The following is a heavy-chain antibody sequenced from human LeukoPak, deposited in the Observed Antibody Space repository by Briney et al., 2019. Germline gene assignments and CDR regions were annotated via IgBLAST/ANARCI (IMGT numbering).Heavy chain of an antibody. Sequence: SGGSLRLSCAASGFTFSKYSMNWVRQAPGKGLEWVSYISSSGSTIYYADSVKGRFSVSRDNAKNSLYLQMNSLRAEDTAVYYCARDLIGYCSSTSCSATAAGHDFDYWGQGTLVTVSS. V-gene: IGHV3-48*04. CDR1: GFTFSKYS. D-gene: IGHD2-2*01. J-gene: IGHJ4*02. CDR2: ISSSGSTI. CDR3: ARDLIGYCSSTSCSATAAGHDFDY.